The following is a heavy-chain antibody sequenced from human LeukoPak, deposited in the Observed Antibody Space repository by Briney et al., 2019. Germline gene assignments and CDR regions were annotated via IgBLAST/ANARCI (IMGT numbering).Heavy chain of an antibody. CDR2: IYYSGST. V-gene: IGHV4-39*01. J-gene: IGHJ6*03. CDR1: GGSISSGGYY. CDR3: ARLVSDYYYYMDV. Sequence: SETLSLTCTVSGGSISSGGYYWSWIRQHPGKGLEWIGSIYYSGSTYYNPSLKSRVTISVDTSKNQFSLKLSSVTAADTAVYYCARLVSDYYYYMDVWGKGTTVTVSS.